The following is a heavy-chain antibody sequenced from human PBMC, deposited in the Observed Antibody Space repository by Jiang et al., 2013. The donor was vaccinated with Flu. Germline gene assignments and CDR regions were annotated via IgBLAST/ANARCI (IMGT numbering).Heavy chain of an antibody. J-gene: IGHJ3*01. CDR2: INSAGDST. Sequence: VQLVESGGGLVQPGGSLRLSCTASGFTFSNYWMDWVRQVPGKGLVWVARINSAGDSTRYAESVKGRFTISRDNAKNTLYLQLSSLRGDDTALYYCTRDAYNGFDVWGRGTMVTVSS. V-gene: IGHV3-74*01. CDR1: GFTFSNYW. CDR3: TRDAYNGFDV. D-gene: IGHD2-2*02.